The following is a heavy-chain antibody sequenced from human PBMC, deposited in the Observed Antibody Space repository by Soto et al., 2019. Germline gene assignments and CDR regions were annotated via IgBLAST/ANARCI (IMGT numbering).Heavy chain of an antibody. D-gene: IGHD3-22*01. Sequence: SETLSLTCTISNGSISSGAYYWSWIRQFPGKGLEWIGYIFYNGRTYYNPSLKSRVSISVDTSKNQFSLKVTSVTAADTAVYFCARAPGRTMNALRYYYGLDVWGQGTTVTVSS. CDR3: ARAPGRTMNALRYYYGLDV. CDR2: IFYNGRT. CDR1: NGSISSGAYY. J-gene: IGHJ6*02. V-gene: IGHV4-31*03.